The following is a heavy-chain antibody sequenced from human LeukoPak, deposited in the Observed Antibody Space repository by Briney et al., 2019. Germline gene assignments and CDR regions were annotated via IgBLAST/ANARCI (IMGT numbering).Heavy chain of an antibody. J-gene: IGHJ4*02. CDR2: IKQDGSKK. D-gene: IGHD5-24*01. V-gene: IGHV3-7*04. CDR3: TRVGYIDEGIDY. Sequence: GGSLRLSCAASGFTFSSYAMNWVRQSPGKGLEWVANIKQDGSKKSYVDSVKGRFTISRDNAKNSLYLQMNSLRAEDTAIYYCTRVGYIDEGIDYWGQGTLVTVSS. CDR1: GFTFSSYA.